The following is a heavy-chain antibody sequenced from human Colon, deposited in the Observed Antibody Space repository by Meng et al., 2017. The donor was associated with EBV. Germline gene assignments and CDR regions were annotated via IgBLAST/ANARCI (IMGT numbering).Heavy chain of an antibody. Sequence: QVQLQQWGAGLLKPSETLSLTCADYGGSFSNSYWSWIRQSPGKRLEWIGEINESGSTKYNPSLKSRVTILMDTSKNQFSLRLSSVTAADTAVYYCRNAFCSAEAGCSDQWGQGTLVTVSS. V-gene: IGHV4-34*01. CDR1: GGSFSNSY. J-gene: IGHJ4*02. D-gene: IGHD3-3*01. CDR3: RNAFCSAEAGCSDQ. CDR2: INESGST.